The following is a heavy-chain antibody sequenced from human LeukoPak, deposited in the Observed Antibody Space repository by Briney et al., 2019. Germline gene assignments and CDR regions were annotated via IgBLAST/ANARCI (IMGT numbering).Heavy chain of an antibody. CDR2: ISSSSSYI. Sequence: PGGSLRLSCAASGFTFSSYSMNWVRQAPGKGLEWVSSISSSSSYIYYADSVKGRFTISRDNAKNSLYLQMNSLRAEDTAVYYCARSCIAARPYYYHMDVWGKGTTVTVSS. D-gene: IGHD6-6*01. J-gene: IGHJ6*03. CDR1: GFTFSSYS. CDR3: ARSCIAARPYYYHMDV. V-gene: IGHV3-21*01.